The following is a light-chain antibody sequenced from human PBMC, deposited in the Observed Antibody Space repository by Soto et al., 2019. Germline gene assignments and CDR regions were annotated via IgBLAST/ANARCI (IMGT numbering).Light chain of an antibody. V-gene: IGKV3-20*01. CDR2: GAS. Sequence: EIVLTQSPGTLSLSPGERATRSCRASQSISSNYLAWYQQKPGQAPRLLIYGASSRATGIPDRFSGSGSGTDFTLTISRLEPEDFAVYYCQQYGSSPPRTFGQGNKLEIQ. CDR3: QQYGSSPPRT. J-gene: IGKJ2*01. CDR1: QSISSNY.